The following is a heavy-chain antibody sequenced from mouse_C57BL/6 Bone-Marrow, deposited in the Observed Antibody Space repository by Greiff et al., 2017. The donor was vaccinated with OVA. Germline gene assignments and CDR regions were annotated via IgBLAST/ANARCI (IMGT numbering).Heavy chain of an antibody. D-gene: IGHD4-1*01. CDR3: ARWDWSFDY. Sequence: VQLQQPGAELVKPGASVKLSCKASGYTFTSYWMQWVKQRPGQGLEWIGEIDPSDSYTNYNQKFKGKATLTVDTSSSTAYMQLSSLTSEDSAVYYCARWDWSFDYWGQGTTLTVSS. J-gene: IGHJ2*01. V-gene: IGHV1-50*01. CDR1: GYTFTSYW. CDR2: IDPSDSYT.